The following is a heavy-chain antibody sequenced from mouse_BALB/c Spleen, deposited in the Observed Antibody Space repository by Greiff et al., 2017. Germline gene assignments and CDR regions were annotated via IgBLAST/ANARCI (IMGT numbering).Heavy chain of an antibody. CDR1: GYSITSDYA. Sequence: DVQLQQSGPGLVKPSQSLSLTCTVTGYSITSDYAWNWIRQFPGNKLEWMGYISYSGSTSYNPSLTSRISITRDTSKNQFFLQLNSVTTEDTATYYCARSYDGPAWFAYWGQGTLVTVSA. V-gene: IGHV3-2*02. CDR3: ARSYDGPAWFAY. CDR2: ISYSGST. D-gene: IGHD2-12*01. J-gene: IGHJ3*01.